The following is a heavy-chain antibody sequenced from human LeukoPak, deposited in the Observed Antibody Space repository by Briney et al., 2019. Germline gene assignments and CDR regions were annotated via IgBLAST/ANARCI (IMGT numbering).Heavy chain of an antibody. J-gene: IGHJ3*02. CDR1: GFTVSNNY. CDR2: IYGGSGT. V-gene: IGHV3-66*01. Sequence: GGSLRLSCAASGFTVSNNYMSWVRQAPGKGLEWVSVIYGGSGTYYADSVRGRFTISRDNSKNTLYLQMNSLRVEDTAVYYCARADYGGYLHAFDIWGQGTMVTVSS. CDR3: ARADYGGYLHAFDI. D-gene: IGHD4-23*01.